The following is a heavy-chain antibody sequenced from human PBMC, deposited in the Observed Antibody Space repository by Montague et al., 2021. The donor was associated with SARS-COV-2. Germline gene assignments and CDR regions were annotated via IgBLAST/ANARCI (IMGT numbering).Heavy chain of an antibody. CDR3: VSLWKYGSGSHYAPWDYYNYGVDV. Sequence: SETLSLTCSVSGGSITSSSYYWGWIRQSPDKGLEWIGNIYYSRNTYYNPSLQSRVTISVDTSKYRFSLKLSSVTAADTAVYYCVSLWKYGSGSHYAPWDYYNYGVDVWGQGTTVTVSS. V-gene: IGHV4-39*01. CDR1: GGSITSSSYY. J-gene: IGHJ6*02. CDR2: IYYSRNT. D-gene: IGHD3-10*01.